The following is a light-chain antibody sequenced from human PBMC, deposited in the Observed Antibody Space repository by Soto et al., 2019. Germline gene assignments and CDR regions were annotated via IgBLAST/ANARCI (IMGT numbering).Light chain of an antibody. Sequence: EIVLTQSPGALSLSPGERATLSCRASQSVTSSYLAWYQQKPGQAPRLLMYSASSRATGIPDRFSGSGSGTDFTLTISRLEPEDFAVYYCQQYGSSPVTFGQGTKVDIK. CDR1: QSVTSSY. V-gene: IGKV3-20*01. CDR3: QQYGSSPVT. J-gene: IGKJ1*01. CDR2: SAS.